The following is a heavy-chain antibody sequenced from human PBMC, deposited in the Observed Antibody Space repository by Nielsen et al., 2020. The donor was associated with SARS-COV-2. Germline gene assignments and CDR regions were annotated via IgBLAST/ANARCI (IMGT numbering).Heavy chain of an antibody. V-gene: IGHV3-23*03. CDR3: AQGWLQLGC. J-gene: IGHJ4*02. CDR1: GFTFRTSV. CDR2: IYSGGSTT. D-gene: IGHD5-24*01. Sequence: GESLKISCAASGFTFRTSVMSWVRQAPGKGLEWVSVIYSGGSTTYYAESVKGRFTVSRDDSKNTLYMQMNSLRAEDTAVYYCAQGWLQLGCWGQGTLVTVSS.